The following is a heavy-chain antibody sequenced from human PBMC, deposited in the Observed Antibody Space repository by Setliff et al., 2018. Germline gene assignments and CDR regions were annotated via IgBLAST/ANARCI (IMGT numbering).Heavy chain of an antibody. V-gene: IGHV4-39*07. CDR2: IYYSGST. CDR1: GGSISSSTYY. J-gene: IGHJ6*03. Sequence: SETLSLTCTVSGGSISSSTYYWGWIRQPPGKGLEWIGSIYYSGSTYYNPSLKSRVTISVDTSKNQFSLKLSSVTAADTAVYYCAREVGYYDSSGYPDVWGKGTTVTVSS. CDR3: AREVGYYDSSGYPDV. D-gene: IGHD3-22*01.